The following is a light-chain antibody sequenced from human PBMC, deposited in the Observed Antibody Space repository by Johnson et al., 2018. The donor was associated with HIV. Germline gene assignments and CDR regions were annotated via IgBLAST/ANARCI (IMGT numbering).Light chain of an antibody. CDR2: DNN. V-gene: IGLV1-51*01. CDR3: GTWDRILRAGF. J-gene: IGLJ1*01. CDR1: SSNIGNNY. Sequence: HSVLTQPPSVSAAPGQKVTISCSGSSSNIGNNYVSWYQQIPGTAPKLLIYDNNKRPSGIPDRFSGSKSGTSATLGITGLQTGDEADYYCGTWDRILRAGFFGTGTKVTVL.